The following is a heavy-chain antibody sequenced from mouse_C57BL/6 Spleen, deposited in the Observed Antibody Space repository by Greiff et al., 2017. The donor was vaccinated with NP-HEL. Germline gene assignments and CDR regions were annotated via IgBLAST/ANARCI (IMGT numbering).Heavy chain of an antibody. Sequence: VQLKQSGGDLVKPGGSLKLSCAASGFTFSSYGMSWVRQTPDKRLEWVATISSGGSYTNYPDSVKGRFTISRDNAKNTLYLQLSSLKSEDTAMYYCARQRVTKYFDVWGTGTTVTVSS. D-gene: IGHD2-2*01. CDR3: ARQRVTKYFDV. J-gene: IGHJ1*03. CDR2: ISSGGSYT. CDR1: GFTFSSYG. V-gene: IGHV5-6*01.